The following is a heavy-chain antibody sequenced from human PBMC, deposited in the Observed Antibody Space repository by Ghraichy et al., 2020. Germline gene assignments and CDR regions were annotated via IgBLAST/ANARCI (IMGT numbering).Heavy chain of an antibody. J-gene: IGHJ4*02. CDR2: MSYDGSDT. Sequence: GGSLNISCVASGFASTGYSMYWVRQAPGKGLEWLAIMSYDGSDTYYADSVKGRFTISRDNYKNTVFLQMNSLRVEDTAVYYCAKDAARDYDSTIYLDSWGQGTTVTVSS. D-gene: IGHD3-22*01. V-gene: IGHV3-30*18. CDR1: GFASTGYS. CDR3: AKDAARDYDSTIYLDS.